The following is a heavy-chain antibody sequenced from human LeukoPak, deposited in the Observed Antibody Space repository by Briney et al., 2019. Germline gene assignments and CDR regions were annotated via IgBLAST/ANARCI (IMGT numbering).Heavy chain of an antibody. D-gene: IGHD3-22*01. CDR2: ISAYNGNT. V-gene: IGHV1-18*01. CDR3: AREPRFTMIVVGTNAFDI. Sequence: ASVKVSCKASGYTFTSYGISWVRQAPGQGLEWMGWISAYNGNTNYAQKLQGRVTMTTDTSTSTAYMELRILTSDDTAVYYCAREPRFTMIVVGTNAFDIWGQGTMVTVPS. CDR1: GYTFTSYG. J-gene: IGHJ3*02.